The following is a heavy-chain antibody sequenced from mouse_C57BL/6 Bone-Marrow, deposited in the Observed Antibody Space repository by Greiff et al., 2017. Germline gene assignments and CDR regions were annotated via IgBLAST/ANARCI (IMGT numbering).Heavy chain of an antibody. J-gene: IGHJ4*01. CDR3: TPNWEDYAMDY. Sequence: VQLQQSGAELVRPGASVTLSCKASGYTFTDYEMHWVKQTPVPGLAWIGAIDPETGGTAYNPKFKGKAILTADKSSSPAYMELRSLTSEDSAVYYCTPNWEDYAMDYWGQGTSVTVSS. V-gene: IGHV1-15*01. CDR2: IDPETGGT. CDR1: GYTFTDYE. D-gene: IGHD4-1*01.